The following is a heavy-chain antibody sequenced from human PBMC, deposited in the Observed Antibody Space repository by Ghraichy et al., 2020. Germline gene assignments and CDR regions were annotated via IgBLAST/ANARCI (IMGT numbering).Heavy chain of an antibody. J-gene: IGHJ4*02. CDR1: GFTFSSYA. D-gene: IGHD5-18*01. CDR2: ISYDGSNK. CDR3: ARGGGNVDTATFD. V-gene: IGHV3-30*04. Sequence: GGSLRLSCAASGFTFSSYAMHWVRQAPGKGLEWVAVISYDGSNKYYADSVKGRFTISRDNSKNTLYLQMNSLRAEDTAVYYCARGGGNVDTATFDWGQGTLVTVSS.